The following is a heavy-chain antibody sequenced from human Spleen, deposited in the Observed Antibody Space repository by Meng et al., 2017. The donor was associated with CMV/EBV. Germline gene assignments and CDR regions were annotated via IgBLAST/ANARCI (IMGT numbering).Heavy chain of an antibody. CDR3: AKDRDFWSGYYLDY. V-gene: IGHV3-23*01. J-gene: IGHJ4*02. CDR2: ISGSGGST. CDR1: GFTFSSYA. Sequence: GESLKISCAASGFTFSSYAMSWVRQAPGKGLEWVSAISGSGGSTYYADSVKGRFTISRDNSKNTLYLQMNSLRAEDTAVYYCAKDRDFWSGYYLDYWGQGTLVTVSS. D-gene: IGHD3-3*01.